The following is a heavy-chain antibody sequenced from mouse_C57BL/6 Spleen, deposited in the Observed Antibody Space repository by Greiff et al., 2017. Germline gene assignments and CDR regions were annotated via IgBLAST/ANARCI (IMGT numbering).Heavy chain of an antibody. CDR2: ISDGGSYT. V-gene: IGHV5-4*01. CDR3: GRDKVYYFDY. J-gene: IGHJ2*01. Sequence: EVKLVESGGGLVKPGGSLKLSCAASGFTFSSYAMSWVRQTPEKRLEWVATISDGGSYTYYPDNVKGRFTISRDNATNNLYLQMSHLKSEDTAMYYCGRDKVYYFDYWGQGTTLTVSS. CDR1: GFTFSSYA.